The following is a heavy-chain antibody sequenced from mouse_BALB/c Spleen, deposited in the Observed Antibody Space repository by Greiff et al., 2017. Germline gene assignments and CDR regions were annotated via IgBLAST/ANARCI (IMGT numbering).Heavy chain of an antibody. CDR3: ARSDCFDY. J-gene: IGHJ2*01. CDR1: GFNIKDTY. V-gene: IGHV14-3*02. Sequence: EVQLQQSGAELVKPGASVKLSCTASGFNIKDTYMHLVKQRPEQGLEWIGRIDPANGNTKYDPKFQGKATITADTSSNTAYLQLSSLTSEDTAVYYCARSDCFDYWGQGTTLTVSS. CDR2: IDPANGNT.